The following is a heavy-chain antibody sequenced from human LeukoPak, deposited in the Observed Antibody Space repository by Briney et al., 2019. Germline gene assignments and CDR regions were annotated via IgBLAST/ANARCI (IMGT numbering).Heavy chain of an antibody. J-gene: IGHJ5*02. V-gene: IGHV3-30*03. Sequence: GGSLRLSCAASGFTFSTYSMHWVRQAPGEGLEWVAVISFDGTRTYYADSVKGRFTISRDKSKNTVYLQMNSLRALLPKAWFDPWGQGTLVTVSS. CDR2: ISFDGTRT. D-gene: IGHD2-15*01. CDR3: P. CDR1: GFTFSTYS.